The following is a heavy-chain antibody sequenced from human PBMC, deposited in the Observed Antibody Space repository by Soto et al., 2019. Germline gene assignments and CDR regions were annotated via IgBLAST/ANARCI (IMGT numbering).Heavy chain of an antibody. CDR1: GFTFSSYA. J-gene: IGHJ5*02. CDR2: ISSNGGST. CDR3: VIGYSGYDDTGVA. D-gene: IGHD5-12*01. V-gene: IGHV3-64D*06. Sequence: GALRLSCSASGFTFSSYAMHWVRQAPGKGLEYVSAISSNGGSTYYADSVKGRFTISRDNSKNTLYLQMSSLRAEDTAVYYCVIGYSGYDDTGVAWGQGTLVTVSS.